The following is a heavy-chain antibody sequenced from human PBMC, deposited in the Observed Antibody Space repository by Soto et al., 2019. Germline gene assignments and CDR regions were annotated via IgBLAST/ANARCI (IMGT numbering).Heavy chain of an antibody. CDR1: GFTFSSYA. CDR2: ICGSGGST. D-gene: IGHD3-16*02. CDR3: AKNDYIWGSYRQTQYYFDY. V-gene: IGHV3-23*01. J-gene: IGHJ4*02. Sequence: EVQLLESGGGLVQPGGSLRLSCAASGFTFSSYAMSWVRQAPGKGLEWVSAICGSGGSTYYADSVKGRFTISRDNSKNTLYLQMNRLRAEDTAVYYCAKNDYIWGSYRQTQYYFDYWGQGTLVTVSS.